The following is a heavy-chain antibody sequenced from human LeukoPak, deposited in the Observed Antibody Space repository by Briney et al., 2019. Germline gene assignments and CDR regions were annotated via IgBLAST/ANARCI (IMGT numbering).Heavy chain of an antibody. CDR1: GFTFSSYG. V-gene: IGHV3-30*02. J-gene: IGHJ6*03. CDR2: IRYDGSNK. Sequence: EPGGSLRLSCAASGFTFSSYGMHWVRQAPGKGLEWVAFIRYDGSNKYYADSVKGRFTISRDNAKNSLYLQMNSLRAEDTAVYYCARGSYDSSGYYYVKHYYYMDVWGKGTTVTVSS. D-gene: IGHD3-22*01. CDR3: ARGSYDSSGYYYVKHYYYMDV.